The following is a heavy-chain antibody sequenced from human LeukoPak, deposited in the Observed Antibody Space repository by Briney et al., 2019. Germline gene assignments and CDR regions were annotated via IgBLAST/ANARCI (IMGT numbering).Heavy chain of an antibody. CDR1: GLIFSNYY. J-gene: IGHJ4*02. V-gene: IGHV3-11*04. CDR3: ARDLSRTYTVDY. CDR2: IAPGADAI. D-gene: IGHD2-2*02. Sequence: SAGSLRLSCAASGLIFSNYYMNWIRPAPGKGLEWLAYIAPGADAIYYADSVKGRFTISRDNAKNSLYLQMDSLRGEDTALYFCARDLSRTYTVDYWGQGTLVTVSS.